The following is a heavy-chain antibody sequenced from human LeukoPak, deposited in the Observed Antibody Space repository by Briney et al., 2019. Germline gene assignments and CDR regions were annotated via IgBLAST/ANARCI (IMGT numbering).Heavy chain of an antibody. CDR1: GASISSGSYH. CDR2: ILNTGTT. D-gene: IGHD3-10*01. J-gene: IGHJ5*02. CDR3: AREIPADIYSGTYYWFDP. Sequence: PSETLSLTCTVSGASISSGSYHWSWFRQPAGKGLEWIGRILNTGTTNYYPSLESRVTISVDTSKNQVSLKLSSVTAADTAVYYCAREIPADIYSGTYYWFDPWGQGTLVTVS. V-gene: IGHV4-61*02.